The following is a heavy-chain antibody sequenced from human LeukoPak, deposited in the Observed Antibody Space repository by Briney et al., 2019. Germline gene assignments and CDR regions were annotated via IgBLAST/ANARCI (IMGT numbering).Heavy chain of an antibody. D-gene: IGHD2-2*01. Sequence: ASVKVSCKASGYTFTSYYMHWVRQAPGQGLEWMGIINPSGGSTSYAQKFQGRVTMTRDTSTSTVYMELSSLRSEDTAVYYCARIGHCSSTSCLAPTKDAFDIWGQGTMVTVSS. V-gene: IGHV1-46*01. J-gene: IGHJ3*02. CDR3: ARIGHCSSTSCLAPTKDAFDI. CDR2: INPSGGST. CDR1: GYTFTSYY.